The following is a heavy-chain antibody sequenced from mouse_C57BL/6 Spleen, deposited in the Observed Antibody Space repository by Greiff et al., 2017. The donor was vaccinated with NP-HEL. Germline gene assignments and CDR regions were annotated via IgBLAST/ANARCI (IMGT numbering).Heavy chain of an antibody. CDR2: IYPGDGDT. CDR3: ARLGNYGAMDY. Sequence: QVQLQQSGAELVKPGASVKISCKASGYAFSSYWMNWVKQRPGKGLEGIGQIYPGDGDTNYNGKFKGKATLTADKSSSTAYMQLSSLTSEDSAVYFCARLGNYGAMDYWGQGTSVTVSS. V-gene: IGHV1-80*01. D-gene: IGHD2-1*01. CDR1: GYAFSSYW. J-gene: IGHJ4*01.